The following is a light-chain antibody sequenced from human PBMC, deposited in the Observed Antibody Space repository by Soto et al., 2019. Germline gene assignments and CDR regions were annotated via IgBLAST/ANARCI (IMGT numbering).Light chain of an antibody. V-gene: IGKV1-9*01. CDR3: QQLLSYPIT. CDR2: AAS. CDR1: QGISNY. J-gene: IGKJ5*01. Sequence: DIKMTQWPSSLSSSVGDKVTITSRASQGISNYLAWYQQKPGKVPKLLIYAASTLQSGVPLRFSGSGSGTSFTLTISSLRPEDFATYYCQQLLSYPITSCQGTRLEIK.